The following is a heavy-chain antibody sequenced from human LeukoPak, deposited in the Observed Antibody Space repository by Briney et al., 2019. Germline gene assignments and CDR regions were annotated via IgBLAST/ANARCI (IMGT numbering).Heavy chain of an antibody. CDR3: ARSTYDIFTGYQGAFDI. V-gene: IGHV3-66*01. CDR2: FYSGGGT. D-gene: IGHD3-9*01. Sequence: GGSLRLSCAASGFTVSTNHMIWAPQAPGKGLEGVSVFYSGGGTYYADSVKGRFTISRDNSKNTLFLQMNSLRAEDTAVYYCARSTYDIFTGYQGAFDIWGQGTKVTVSS. CDR1: GFTVSTNH. J-gene: IGHJ3*02.